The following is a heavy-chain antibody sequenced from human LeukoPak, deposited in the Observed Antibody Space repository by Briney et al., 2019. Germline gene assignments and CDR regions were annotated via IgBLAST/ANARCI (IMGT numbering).Heavy chain of an antibody. CDR3: ARGARYCSSTSCYNPDY. J-gene: IGHJ4*02. D-gene: IGHD2-2*02. CDR1: GYTFTSYG. V-gene: IGHV1-18*01. Sequence: ASVKVSCKASGYTFTSYGISWVRQAPGQGLEWMGWISANNGNTNYAQKLQGRVTMTTDTSTSTAYMELRSLRSDDTAVYYCARGARYCSSTSCYNPDYWGQGTLVTVSS. CDR2: ISANNGNT.